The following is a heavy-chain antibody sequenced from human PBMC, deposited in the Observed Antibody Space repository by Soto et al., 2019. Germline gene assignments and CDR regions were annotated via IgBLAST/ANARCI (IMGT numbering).Heavy chain of an antibody. V-gene: IGHV5-10-1*01. CDR2: IDPSDSYT. J-gene: IGHJ6*02. D-gene: IGHD6-13*01. CDR3: ARPGAAAGYGMDV. Sequence: EFLTISCKSSGDSFTGYWISWVRQMPGKGLEWMGRIDPSDSYTNYSPSFQGHVTISADKSISTAYLQWSSLKASDAAMYYCARPGAAAGYGMDVWGQGTTVTVSS. CDR1: GDSFTGYW.